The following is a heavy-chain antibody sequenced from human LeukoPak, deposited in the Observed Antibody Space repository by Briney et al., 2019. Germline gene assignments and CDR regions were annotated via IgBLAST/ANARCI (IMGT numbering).Heavy chain of an antibody. J-gene: IGHJ4*02. V-gene: IGHV3-30*18. CDR1: GFTFSSYG. CDR2: ISYDGSNK. Sequence: GGSLRLSCAASGFTFSSYGIHWVRQAPGKGLEWVAVISYDGSNKYYADSVKGRFTISRDNSKNTLYLQMNSLRAEDTAVYYCAKDGTYYYGSGSYYIDYWGQGTLVTVSS. D-gene: IGHD3-10*01. CDR3: AKDGTYYYGSGSYYIDY.